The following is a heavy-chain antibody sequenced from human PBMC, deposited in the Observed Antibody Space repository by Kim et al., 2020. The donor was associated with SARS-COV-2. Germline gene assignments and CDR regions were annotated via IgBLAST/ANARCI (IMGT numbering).Heavy chain of an antibody. CDR3: ARLRGIVVTRTGRESFDI. D-gene: IGHD2-15*01. CDR1: GFTFSTYA. Sequence: GGSLRLSCAASGFTFSTYAMNWVRQAPGKGLEWVSAITGTGGIKYYADSVKGRFSVSRDNSKNTLYLQMSSLRAEGAAVYFCARLRGIVVTRTGRESFDIRGVGTTVTVSS. J-gene: IGHJ3*02. CDR2: ITGTGGIK. V-gene: IGHV3-23*01.